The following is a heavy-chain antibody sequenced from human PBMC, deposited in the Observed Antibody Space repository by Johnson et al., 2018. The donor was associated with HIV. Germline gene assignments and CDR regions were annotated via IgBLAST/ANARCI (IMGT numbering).Heavy chain of an antibody. Sequence: MLLVESGGGVVQPGRSLRLSCAVSGFTVNGNYMSWVRQAPGKGLEWVSVIYSGDNTYYADSVKGRFTISRDTSKNTLYLQMHSLRPEDPAVYYCASDGWELLGVAAFDVWGQGTLVTVSS. V-gene: IGHV3-66*02. CDR2: IYSGDNT. D-gene: IGHD1-26*01. J-gene: IGHJ3*01. CDR1: GFTVNGNY. CDR3: ASDGWELLGVAAFDV.